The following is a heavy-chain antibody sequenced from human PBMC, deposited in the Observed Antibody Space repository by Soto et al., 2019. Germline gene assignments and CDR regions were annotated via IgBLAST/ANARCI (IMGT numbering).Heavy chain of an antibody. D-gene: IGHD3-3*01. V-gene: IGHV2-5*02. CDR1: GFSLTTSGVG. CDR2: IYWDDDK. Sequence: QITLNESGPTQVKPRQTLTLTCTFSGFSLTTSGVGVGWIRQSPGKAPEWLALIYWDDDKRYSPSLKSRLTITKDASKNQVVLTMADWDAADTATYFCAHRVLRTVFGLVTTTAIYFDFWGQGPPVAVSS. J-gene: IGHJ4*02. CDR3: AHRVLRTVFGLVTTTAIYFDF.